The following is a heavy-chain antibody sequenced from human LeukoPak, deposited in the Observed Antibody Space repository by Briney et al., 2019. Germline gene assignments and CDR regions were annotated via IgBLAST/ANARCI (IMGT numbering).Heavy chain of an antibody. V-gene: IGHV6-1*01. CDR1: GDSVSSNSAA. J-gene: IGHJ6*03. CDR2: TYYRSKWYN. Sequence: SQTLSLTCAISGDSVSSNSAAWNWIRQSPSRGLEWLGRTYYRSKWYNDYAVSVKSRITINPDTSKNQFSLQLNSVTPEDTAVYYCARGGWYDFWSGYFLHYYYYYMDVWGKGTTVTVSS. CDR3: ARGGWYDFWSGYFLHYYYYYMDV. D-gene: IGHD3-3*01.